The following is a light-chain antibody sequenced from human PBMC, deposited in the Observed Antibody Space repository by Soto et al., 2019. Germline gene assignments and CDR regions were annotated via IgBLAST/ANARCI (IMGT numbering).Light chain of an antibody. J-gene: IGLJ3*02. Sequence: QSALAQPASVSGSPGQSITISCTGTSTDVGGYKYVSCYQQYPGKAPKLMIFEVSNRPSGVSNRFSGSKSGNTASLTSSGLHAEDEADYYCGSYTTNSTWVFGGGTKLTVL. CDR2: EVS. V-gene: IGLV2-14*01. CDR1: STDVGGYKY. CDR3: GSYTTNSTWV.